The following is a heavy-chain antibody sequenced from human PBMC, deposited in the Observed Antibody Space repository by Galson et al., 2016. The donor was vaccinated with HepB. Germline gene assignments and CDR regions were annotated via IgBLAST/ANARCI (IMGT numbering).Heavy chain of an antibody. CDR1: GYTFTHYY. CDR2: IYPNDGDT. J-gene: IGHJ6*02. Sequence: SCKASGYTFTHYYLHWVRQAPGQGLEWMGLIYPNDGDTTYAQKFKGRVTKTRDTSTSTLYMELSSLRSEDTAVYYCARHQFQPTSNSYAMDVWGHGTTVTFSS. CDR3: ARHQFQPTSNSYAMDV. D-gene: IGHD2-2*01. V-gene: IGHV1-46*01.